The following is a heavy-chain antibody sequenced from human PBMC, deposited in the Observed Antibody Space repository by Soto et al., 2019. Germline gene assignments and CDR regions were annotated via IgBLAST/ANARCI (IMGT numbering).Heavy chain of an antibody. V-gene: IGHV4-38-2*01. J-gene: IGHJ4*02. Sequence: SETLSHTCAVSGYSISSGYYWGWIRQPPGKGLEWIGSIYHSGNTYYNPSLKSRVSISVDTSKNQFSLQLNSVIAADTAVFYCARAEYYYDSSGYCFHFDYWGQGALVTVSS. CDR3: ARAEYYYDSSGYCFHFDY. CDR2: IYHSGNT. D-gene: IGHD3-22*01. CDR1: GYSISSGYY.